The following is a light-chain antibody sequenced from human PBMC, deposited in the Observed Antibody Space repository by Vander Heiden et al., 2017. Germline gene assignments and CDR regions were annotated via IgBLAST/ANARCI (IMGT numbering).Light chain of an antibody. V-gene: IGKV3-20*01. CDR2: GAS. CDR1: QSVSSFY. J-gene: IGKJ2*01. CDR3: HHVNA. Sequence: ETVLTQSPGTLSLSPGERATLSCRATQSVSSFYLAWYQQKPGQAPRLLIYGASSRATGIPDRFSGSGSGTDFTLTISRLEPEDFAGYDGHHVNAFGQGTKVELK.